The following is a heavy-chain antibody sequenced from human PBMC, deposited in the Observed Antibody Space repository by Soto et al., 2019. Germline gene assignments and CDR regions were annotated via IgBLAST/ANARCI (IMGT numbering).Heavy chain of an antibody. J-gene: IGHJ5*02. CDR3: ARDPSQITGTTWWFDP. V-gene: IGHV3-21*01. D-gene: IGHD1-7*01. CDR2: ISSSSSYI. Sequence: GGSLRLSCAASGFTFSSYSMNWVRQAPGKGLEWVSSISSSSSYIYYADSVKGRFTISRDNAKNSLYLQMNSLRAEDTAVYYCARDPSQITGTTWWFDPWGQGTLVTVSS. CDR1: GFTFSSYS.